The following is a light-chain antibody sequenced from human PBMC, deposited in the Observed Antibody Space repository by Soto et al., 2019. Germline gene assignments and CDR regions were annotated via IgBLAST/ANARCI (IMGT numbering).Light chain of an antibody. V-gene: IGKV3-11*01. Sequence: EIVLTQSPATLSLFPGERATLSCRASQTLGSFLAWYQQKPGQAPRLVISDVSYRASGVPVRFSGSGSGTDFTLTISSLEPEDFAVYYCHQRRDWPLTFGGGTKVEI. CDR2: DVS. CDR1: QTLGSF. J-gene: IGKJ4*01. CDR3: HQRRDWPLT.